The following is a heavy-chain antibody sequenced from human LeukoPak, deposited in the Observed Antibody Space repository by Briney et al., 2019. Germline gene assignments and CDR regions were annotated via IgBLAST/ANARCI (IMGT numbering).Heavy chain of an antibody. CDR2: IYYSGST. D-gene: IGHD3-10*01. J-gene: IGHJ5*02. Sequence: SETLSLTCTVSGGSISSYYWGWIRQPPGKGLEWIGYIYYSGSTNYNPSLKSRVTISVDTSKNQFPLKLSSVTAADTAVYYCARVGAMYYYGSEPHWFDPWGQGTLVTVSS. CDR1: GGSISSYY. CDR3: ARVGAMYYYGSEPHWFDP. V-gene: IGHV4-59*01.